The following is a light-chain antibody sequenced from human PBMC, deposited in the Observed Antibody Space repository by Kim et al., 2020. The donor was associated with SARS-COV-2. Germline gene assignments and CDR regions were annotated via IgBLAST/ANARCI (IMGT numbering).Light chain of an antibody. CDR3: QVWDSNSDHVV. CDR1: NVGSKS. V-gene: IGLV3-21*03. Sequence: PGKTARISCGGDNVGSKSVQWYQKRPGQAPVVVVYDDTDRPSGIPERFSGSNSGNTATLTISRVEAGDEADYYCQVWDSNSDHVVFGGGTQLTVL. CDR2: DDT. J-gene: IGLJ2*01.